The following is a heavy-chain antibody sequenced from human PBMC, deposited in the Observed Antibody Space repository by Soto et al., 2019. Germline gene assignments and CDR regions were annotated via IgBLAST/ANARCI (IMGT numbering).Heavy chain of an antibody. CDR3: ARGGLEPFDY. Sequence: VGSLRLACAASGFNLVSYWMHCFRQAPGKVLVWVSRINDYGTTINYAESVEGRFTISRDDAKSEVYLQMNNLRAEDTAVYYCARGGLEPFDYWGQGALVTVSS. V-gene: IGHV3-74*01. CDR2: INDYGTTI. CDR1: GFNLVSYW. D-gene: IGHD1-1*01. J-gene: IGHJ4*02.